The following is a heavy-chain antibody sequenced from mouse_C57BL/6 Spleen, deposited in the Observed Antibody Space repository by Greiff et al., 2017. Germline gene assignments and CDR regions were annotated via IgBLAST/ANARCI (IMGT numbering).Heavy chain of an antibody. J-gene: IGHJ1*03. V-gene: IGHV1-81*01. CDR2: IYPRSGNT. Sequence: QVQLKESGAELARPGASVKLSCKASGYTFTSYGISWVKQRTGPGLEWIGEIYPRSGNTYYNEKFKGKATLTADKSSSTAYMELRSLTSEDSAVYFCAPYYGSSYTNDYWYFDVWGTGTTVTVSS. CDR1: GYTFTSYG. CDR3: APYYGSSYTNDYWYFDV. D-gene: IGHD1-1*01.